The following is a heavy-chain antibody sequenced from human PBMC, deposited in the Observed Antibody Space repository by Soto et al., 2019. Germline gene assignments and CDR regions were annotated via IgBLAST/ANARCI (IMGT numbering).Heavy chain of an antibody. Sequence: EVQLVQSGGDLVQPGGSVTLSCVASEFAFSSYWMTWVRQAPGKGLEWVANIRKDGSQRSYLDSVRGRFTISRDNSKNSLYLQMNSLRAEDTAVYFCARDVSPGSSGLYFDAFDIWGQGTMVTVSS. D-gene: IGHD6-25*01. V-gene: IGHV3-7*05. CDR3: ARDVSPGSSGLYFDAFDI. CDR2: IRKDGSQR. CDR1: EFAFSSYW. J-gene: IGHJ3*02.